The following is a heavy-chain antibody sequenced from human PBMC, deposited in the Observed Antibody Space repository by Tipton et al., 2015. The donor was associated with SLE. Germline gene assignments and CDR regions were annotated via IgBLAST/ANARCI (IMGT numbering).Heavy chain of an antibody. Sequence: TLSLTCTVSGGSVSSGSYYWSWIRQPPGKGLEWIGEINHSGITNYNPSLKSRVTISVDTSKNQFSLNLSSVTAADTAVYYCARATSIAARLYYYYYYMDVWGKGTTVTVSS. CDR3: ARATSIAARLYYYYYYMDV. J-gene: IGHJ6*03. CDR1: GGSVSSGSYY. V-gene: IGHV4-39*01. D-gene: IGHD6-6*01. CDR2: INHSGIT.